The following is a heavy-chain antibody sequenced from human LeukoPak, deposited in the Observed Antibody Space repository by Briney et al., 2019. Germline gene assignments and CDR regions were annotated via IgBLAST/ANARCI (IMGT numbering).Heavy chain of an antibody. CDR3: AKWDYAGMTRAFDI. D-gene: IGHD3-16*01. Sequence: GRSLRLSCAASGFTFSSYGMHWVRQAPGKGLEWLAAISHDGSKKYYADSVNGRFTISRDNSKNTLWLQMNSLRAEDTAVYYCAKWDYAGMTRAFDIWGQETLVTFSS. J-gene: IGHJ3*02. CDR2: ISHDGSKK. CDR1: GFTFSSYG. V-gene: IGHV3-30*18.